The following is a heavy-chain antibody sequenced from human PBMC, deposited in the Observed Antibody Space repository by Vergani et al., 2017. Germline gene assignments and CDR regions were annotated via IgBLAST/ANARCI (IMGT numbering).Heavy chain of an antibody. CDR1: GLTFSTCA. CDR2: LTGGGGST. D-gene: IGHD1-26*01. Sequence: EVQLLESGGSLKQPGGSVRLSCAASGLTFSTCATHWVRQAPGKGLEWDSALTGGGGSTYYADSFKGRFIISRDNSRDTLYLQMNRLRPEDTATYYCVKDAGSYENFFDSWGQGTLVTVSS. J-gene: IGHJ4*02. V-gene: IGHV3-23*01. CDR3: VKDAGSYENFFDS.